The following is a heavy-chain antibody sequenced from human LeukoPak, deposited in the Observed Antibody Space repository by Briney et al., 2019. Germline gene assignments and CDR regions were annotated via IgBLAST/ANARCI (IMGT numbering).Heavy chain of an antibody. Sequence: GGSLKISCAASGFTFSTYAMSWIRQAPGKGLEWVSAISSGGGNTDYADSVKGRFTISRDNSKNTVFLQMNSLRAEDTGVYYCANRISGSSSWGQGTLVTVSS. CDR2: ISSGGGNT. CDR3: ANRISGSSS. J-gene: IGHJ5*02. D-gene: IGHD1-26*01. CDR1: GFTFSTYA. V-gene: IGHV3-23*01.